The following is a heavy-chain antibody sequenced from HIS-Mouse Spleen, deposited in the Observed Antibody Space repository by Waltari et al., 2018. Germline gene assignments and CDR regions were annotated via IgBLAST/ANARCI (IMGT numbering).Heavy chain of an antibody. D-gene: IGHD6-13*01. CDR1: GGSISSSSYY. Sequence: QLQLQESGPGLVKPSETLSLTCTVSGGSISSSSYYWGWIRQPPGKGLEWIGSIYYSGGTYHNPSLKSGVTISVDTSKNQFSLKLSAVTAADTAVYYCAREIPYSSSWYDWYFDLWGRGTLVTVSS. CDR3: AREIPYSSSWYDWYFDL. CDR2: IYYSGGT. V-gene: IGHV4-39*07. J-gene: IGHJ2*01.